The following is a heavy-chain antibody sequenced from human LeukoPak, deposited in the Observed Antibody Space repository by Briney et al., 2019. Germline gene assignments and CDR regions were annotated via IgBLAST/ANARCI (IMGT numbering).Heavy chain of an antibody. V-gene: IGHV4-34*01. CDR2: INHSGST. D-gene: IGHD1-26*01. J-gene: IGHJ4*02. CDR1: GGSFSGYY. Sequence: SETLSLTCAVYGGSFSGYYWSWIRQPPGKGLAWIGEINHSGSTNYNPCLKSRVTISVDTSKNQFSLKLSSVTAADTAVYYCARGHRDGSYFPFDYWGQGTLVTVSS. CDR3: ARGHRDGSYFPFDY.